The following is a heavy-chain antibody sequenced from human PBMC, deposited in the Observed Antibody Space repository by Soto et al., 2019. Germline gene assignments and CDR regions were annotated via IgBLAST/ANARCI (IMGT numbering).Heavy chain of an antibody. CDR2: FDPEDGET. Sequence: QVPLVQSGAEVKKPGASVKVSCKVSGYTLTELSMHWVRQAPGKGLEWMGGFDPEDGETIYAQKFQGRVTMTEDTSTDTAYMELSSLRSEDTAVYYCATDSKDCSSTSCYRRLAFDIWGQGTMVTVSS. CDR1: GYTLTELS. J-gene: IGHJ3*02. D-gene: IGHD2-2*01. CDR3: ATDSKDCSSTSCYRRLAFDI. V-gene: IGHV1-24*01.